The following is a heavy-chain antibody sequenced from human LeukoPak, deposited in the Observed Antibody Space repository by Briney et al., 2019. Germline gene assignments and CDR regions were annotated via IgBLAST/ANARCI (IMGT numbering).Heavy chain of an antibody. CDR2: ISYDGSNK. CDR3: ARSRRTTYNWFDP. CDR1: GFTFSSYG. Sequence: GRSLRLSCAASGFTFSSYGMQWVRQAPGKGLEWVAVISYDGSNKFYADSVKGRFTISRDNSKNTLYLQMNSLRAEDTAVYYCARSRRTTYNWFDPWGQGTLVTVSS. J-gene: IGHJ5*02. V-gene: IGHV3-30*03. D-gene: IGHD1-1*01.